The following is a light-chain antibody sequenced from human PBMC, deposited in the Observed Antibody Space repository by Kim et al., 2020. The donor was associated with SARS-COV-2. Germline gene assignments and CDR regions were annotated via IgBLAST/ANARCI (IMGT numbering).Light chain of an antibody. CDR1: GGTRTYA. Sequence: ASVKIASTRSGGTRTYAIEWHQQQQEKGPRYLMKLNSDGSHSKGDGIPDRFSGSSSGAERYLTISSLQSEDEADYYCQTWGTGIVVFGGGTQLTVL. CDR2: LNSDGSH. J-gene: IGLJ2*01. V-gene: IGLV4-69*01. CDR3: QTWGTGIVV.